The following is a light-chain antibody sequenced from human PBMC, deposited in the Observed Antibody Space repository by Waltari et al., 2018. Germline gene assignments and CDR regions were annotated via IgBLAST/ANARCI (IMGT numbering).Light chain of an antibody. J-gene: IGLJ2*01. CDR2: SNN. CDR3: AVWDDSLSGPV. V-gene: IGLV1-44*01. CDR1: NSNIGSNT. Sequence: QSVVTQPPSASGTPGQRLTISCSGANSNIGSNTVSWYRHLPGTAPKLLIYSNNRRPSGVPDRLSGSKSATSASLGISGLQSEDEAHYYCAVWDDSLSGPVFGGGTKLTVL.